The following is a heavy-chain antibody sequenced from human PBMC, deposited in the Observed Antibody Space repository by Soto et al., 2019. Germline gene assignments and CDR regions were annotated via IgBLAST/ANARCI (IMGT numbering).Heavy chain of an antibody. CDR3: ARHKADYYYGMDA. Sequence: SETLSLTCTVSGGSISSSSYYWGWIRQPPGKGLEWIGSIYYSGSTYYNPSLKSRVTISVDTSKNQFSLKLSSVTAADTAVYYCARHKADYYYGMDAWGQGTTVTVSS. V-gene: IGHV4-39*01. D-gene: IGHD2-15*01. CDR2: IYYSGST. J-gene: IGHJ6*02. CDR1: GGSISSSSYY.